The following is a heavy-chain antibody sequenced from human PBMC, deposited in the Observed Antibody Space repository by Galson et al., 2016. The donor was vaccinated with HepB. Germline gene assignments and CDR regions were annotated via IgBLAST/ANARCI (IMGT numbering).Heavy chain of an antibody. CDR3: AKNLDSGWHFPFDY. D-gene: IGHD3-22*01. J-gene: IGHJ4*02. CDR1: GFNVRSNY. Sequence: SLRLSCAGSGFNVRSNYMNWVRQAPGKGLEWVSVIYSGGATSYADSVKGRFTMSRDTSNNTVFLPMNSLRTEDTAVYYCAKNLDSGWHFPFDYWGQGILVTVSS. V-gene: IGHV3-53*01. CDR2: IYSGGAT.